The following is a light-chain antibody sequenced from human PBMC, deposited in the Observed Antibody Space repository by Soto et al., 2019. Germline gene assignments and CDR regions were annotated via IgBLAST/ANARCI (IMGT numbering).Light chain of an antibody. J-gene: IGKJ1*01. CDR2: AAS. Sequence: DIQMTQSPSSLSASVGDTVTITCRASQGISNYLAWYQQKPGQVPNLLIYAASTLQSGVPSRFSGSGSGTDFTLTISSLRPEDVATYSCQKYRHAPRTFGQGTKVEI. V-gene: IGKV1-27*01. CDR3: QKYRHAPRT. CDR1: QGISNY.